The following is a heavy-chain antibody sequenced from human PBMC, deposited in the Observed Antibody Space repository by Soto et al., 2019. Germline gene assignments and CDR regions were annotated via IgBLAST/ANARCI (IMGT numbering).Heavy chain of an antibody. J-gene: IGHJ6*02. D-gene: IGHD3-10*01. CDR2: ISYDGSNK. CDR1: GFTFSSYG. CDR3: AKDTATLWFGELFSTHRFYYYGMDV. V-gene: IGHV3-30*18. Sequence: QVQLVESGGGVVQPGRSLRLSCAASGFTFSSYGMHWVRQAPGKGLEWVAVISYDGSNKYYADSVKGRFTISRDNSKNSMYLQMNSLRAEDTAVYYCAKDTATLWFGELFSTHRFYYYGMDVWGQGTTVTVSS.